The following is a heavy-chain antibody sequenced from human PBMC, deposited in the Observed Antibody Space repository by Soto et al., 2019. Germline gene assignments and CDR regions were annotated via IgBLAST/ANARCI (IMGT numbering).Heavy chain of an antibody. Sequence: NRXGTLSLTCTVSGGSVSSFHWSWIRQSPGKGLEWIGYVFYTGNTKYNPALKRRVTISVDTSKKQFSLKLSSVSAADTGLYYCARSYSGTFYGYDIWGQGILVTVSS. CDR1: GGSVSSFH. CDR2: VFYTGNT. J-gene: IGHJ4*02. V-gene: IGHV4-59*02. CDR3: ARSYSGTFYGYDI. D-gene: IGHD1-26*01.